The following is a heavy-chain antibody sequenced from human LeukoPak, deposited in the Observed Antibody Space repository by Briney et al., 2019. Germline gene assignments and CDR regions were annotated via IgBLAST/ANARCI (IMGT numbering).Heavy chain of an antibody. CDR3: ARRFYYYGSGSYYMLTYFDY. J-gene: IGHJ4*02. D-gene: IGHD3-10*01. Sequence: PSETLSLTCTVSGGSISNYFWSWFRQPAGKGLEWIGRIYTSGSTNYNPSLKSRVTISVDTSKNQFSLKLSSVTAADTAVYYCARRFYYYGSGSYYMLTYFDYWGQGTLVTVSS. CDR1: GGSISNYF. CDR2: IYTSGST. V-gene: IGHV4-4*07.